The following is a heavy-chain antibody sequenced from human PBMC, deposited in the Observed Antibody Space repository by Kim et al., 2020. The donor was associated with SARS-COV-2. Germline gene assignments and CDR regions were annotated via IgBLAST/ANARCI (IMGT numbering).Heavy chain of an antibody. CDR3: AKDYRLLQERPDTLDI. Sequence: SGKVRFTISRDRSKNTLYLQMNSLRPKDTAVYYCAKDYRLLQERPDTLDIRGQGTMVTVSS. J-gene: IGHJ3*02. D-gene: IGHD1-1*01. V-gene: IGHV3-23*01.